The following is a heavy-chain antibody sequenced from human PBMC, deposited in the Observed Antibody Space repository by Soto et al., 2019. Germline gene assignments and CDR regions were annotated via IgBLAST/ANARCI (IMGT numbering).Heavy chain of an antibody. CDR3: ARGRLGYWSGDGCSFYPHAQDWFFDV. V-gene: IGHV4-59*01. Sequence: QVLLQESGPGLVKPSETLSLTCSVSGGSFSSYFWSWIRQPPGKGLEWIGFIYDSGNPNYSPSLKSRVTLSLYASKSQFSLKLKSLTAADTAVYYCARGRLGYWSGDGCSFYPHAQDWFFDVWGRGTLVTVSS. CDR2: IYDSGNP. CDR1: GGSFSSYF. J-gene: IGHJ2*01. D-gene: IGHD2-15*01.